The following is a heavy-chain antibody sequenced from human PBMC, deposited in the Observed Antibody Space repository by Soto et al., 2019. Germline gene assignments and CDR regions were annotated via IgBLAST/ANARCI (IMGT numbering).Heavy chain of an antibody. V-gene: IGHV4-39*01. CDR1: GGSISSSSYS. J-gene: IGHJ5*02. D-gene: IGHD3-3*02. CDR3: ASPKIAFYNWFDP. Sequence: QLQLQESGPGLVKPSETLSLTCTVSGGSISSSSYSWGWIRQPPGKGLEWIGSIYYSGSTYYNPSLKSRVTISVDTSKNQCSLKLSSVTAADTAVYYCASPKIAFYNWFDPWGQGTLVTVSS. CDR2: IYYSGST.